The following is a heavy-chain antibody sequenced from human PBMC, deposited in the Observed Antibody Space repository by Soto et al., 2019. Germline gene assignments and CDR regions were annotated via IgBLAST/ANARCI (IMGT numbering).Heavy chain of an antibody. CDR3: ASEYGSGSYGYYYGMDV. J-gene: IGHJ6*02. D-gene: IGHD3-10*01. CDR1: GFTFSSYW. V-gene: IGHV3-7*01. Sequence: GGSLRLSCEASGFTFSSYWMSWVRQAPGKGLEWVANVRQDGSQKYLVDSVKGRFTISRDNAKNSMYLQMNSLRAEDTAVYYCASEYGSGSYGYYYGMDVWGQGTTVTVSS. CDR2: VRQDGSQK.